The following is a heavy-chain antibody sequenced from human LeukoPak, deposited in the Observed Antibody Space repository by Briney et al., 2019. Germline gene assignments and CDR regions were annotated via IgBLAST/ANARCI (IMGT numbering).Heavy chain of an antibody. CDR2: ITPILGIA. CDR1: GGTFSSYA. V-gene: IGHV1-69*04. D-gene: IGHD6-13*01. Sequence: SVKVSCKASGGTFSSYAISWVRQAPGQGLEWMGRITPILGIANYAQKFQGRVTITADKSTSTAYMELSSLRSEDTAVYYCARMAVAAAGSFDYWGQGTLVTVSS. J-gene: IGHJ4*02. CDR3: ARMAVAAAGSFDY.